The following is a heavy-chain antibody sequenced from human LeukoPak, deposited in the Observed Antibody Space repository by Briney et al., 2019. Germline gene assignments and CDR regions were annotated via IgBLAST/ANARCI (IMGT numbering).Heavy chain of an antibody. Sequence: PSQTLSLTCTVSGGSISSGDYYWSWIRQPPGKGLEWIGYIYYSGSTYCNPSLKSRVTISVDTSKNQFSLKLSSVTAADTAVYYCARVARDGYKGFDYWGQGTLVTVSS. V-gene: IGHV4-30-4*08. CDR3: ARVARDGYKGFDY. CDR1: GGSISSGDYY. D-gene: IGHD5-24*01. CDR2: IYYSGST. J-gene: IGHJ4*02.